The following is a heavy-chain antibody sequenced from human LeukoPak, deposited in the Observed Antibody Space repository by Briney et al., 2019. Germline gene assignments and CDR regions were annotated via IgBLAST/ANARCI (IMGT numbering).Heavy chain of an antibody. V-gene: IGHV1-24*01. CDR1: GYTLTELS. CDR3: ATVTDYYGSGSFDY. CDR2: FDPEDGET. J-gene: IGHJ4*02. D-gene: IGHD3-10*01. Sequence: ASVKVSCKVSGYTLTELSMHWVRPAPGKGLEWMGGFDPEDGETIYAQKFQGRVTMTEDTSTDTAYMELSSLRSEDTAVYYCATVTDYYGSGSFDYWGQGTLVTVSS.